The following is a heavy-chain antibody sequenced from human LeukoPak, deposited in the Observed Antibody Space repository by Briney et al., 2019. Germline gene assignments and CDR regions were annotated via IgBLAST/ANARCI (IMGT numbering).Heavy chain of an antibody. D-gene: IGHD3-3*01. CDR1: GYTLTELS. V-gene: IGHV1-24*01. J-gene: IGHJ5*02. CDR3: ARDLDFWSGYYRFDP. Sequence: ASVKVSXKVSGYTLTELSMHWVRQAPGKGLEWIGGFDPEDGETIYAQKFQGRVTMTEDTSTDTAYMELSSLRSEDTAVYYSARDLDFWSGYYRFDPWGQGTLVTVSS. CDR2: FDPEDGET.